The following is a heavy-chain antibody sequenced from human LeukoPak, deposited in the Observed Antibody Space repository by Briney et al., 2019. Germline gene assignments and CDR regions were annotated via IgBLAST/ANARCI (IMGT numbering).Heavy chain of an antibody. V-gene: IGHV3-23*01. Sequence: EGSLRLSCAASGFTFSSYAMSWVRQAPGKGLEWVSAISGSGGSTYYADSVKGRFTISRDNSKNTLYLQMNSLRAEDTAVYYCAKARSGYSYERDLDYWGQGTLVTVSS. CDR3: AKARSGYSYERDLDY. CDR1: GFTFSSYA. J-gene: IGHJ4*02. D-gene: IGHD5-18*01. CDR2: ISGSGGST.